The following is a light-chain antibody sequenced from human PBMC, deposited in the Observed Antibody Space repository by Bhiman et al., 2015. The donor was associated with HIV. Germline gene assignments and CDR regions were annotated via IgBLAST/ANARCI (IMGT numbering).Light chain of an antibody. V-gene: IGLV1-40*01. Sequence: QSVVTQPPSVSGTPGQGVTISCSGSSSNIGKKYVYWYQQLPGATPTLLIYGNSNRPSGVPDRFSGSKSGTSASLAITGLQAEDEANYYCQSYDSSLSGRVFGGGTKLTVL. CDR3: QSYDSSLSGRV. J-gene: IGLJ3*02. CDR1: SSNIGKKYV. CDR2: GNS.